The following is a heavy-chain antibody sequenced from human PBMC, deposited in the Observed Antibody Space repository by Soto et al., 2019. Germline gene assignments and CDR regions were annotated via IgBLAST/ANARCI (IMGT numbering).Heavy chain of an antibody. D-gene: IGHD3-10*01. V-gene: IGHV4-34*01. CDR3: ARVTVRGVLALSY. Sequence: SETLSLTCAVYGGSFSGYYWSWIRQPPGKGLEWIGEINHSGSTNYNPSLKSRVTISVDTSKNQFSLKLSSVTAADTAVYYCARVTVRGVLALSYWGQGTLVTVSS. CDR1: GGSFSGYY. J-gene: IGHJ4*02. CDR2: INHSGST.